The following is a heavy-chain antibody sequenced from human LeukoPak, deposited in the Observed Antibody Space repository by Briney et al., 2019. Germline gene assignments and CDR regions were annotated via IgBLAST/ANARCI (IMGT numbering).Heavy chain of an antibody. CDR3: ASSGPSSGS. J-gene: IGHJ5*02. D-gene: IGHD5-12*01. CDR2: ISSSGSTI. V-gene: IGHV3-11*01. Sequence: GGSLRLSCTASGLTFSMYWMSWVRQASGKGLEWVSYISSSGSTIYYADSVKGRFTISRDNAKNSLYLQMNSLRAEDTAVYYCASSGPSSGSWGQGTLVTVSS. CDR1: GLTFSMYW.